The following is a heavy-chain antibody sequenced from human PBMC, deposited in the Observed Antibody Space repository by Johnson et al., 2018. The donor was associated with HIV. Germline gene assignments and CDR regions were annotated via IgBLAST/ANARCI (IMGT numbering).Heavy chain of an antibody. CDR1: EFILSDYY. Sequence: VQLVESGGGLVKPGGSLRLSCAASEFILSDYYMSWVRQAPEKGLEWISYIRGSGSTIYYADSVKGRFTISRDTAKNSLYLQMNSLRDVDTAVYYCARDGRGLDAFDIWGQGTMVTVSS. V-gene: IGHV3-11*04. J-gene: IGHJ3*02. D-gene: IGHD3/OR15-3a*01. CDR3: ARDGRGLDAFDI. CDR2: IRGSGSTI.